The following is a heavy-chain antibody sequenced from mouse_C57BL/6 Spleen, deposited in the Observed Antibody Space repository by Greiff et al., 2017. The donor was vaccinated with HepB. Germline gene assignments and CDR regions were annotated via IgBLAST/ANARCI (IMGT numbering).Heavy chain of an antibody. CDR1: GFTFSSYA. CDR2: ISSGGDYI. D-gene: IGHD2-3*01. CDR3: TRYDGYYPFDY. J-gene: IGHJ2*01. Sequence: EVKVEESGEGLVKPGGSLKLSCAASGFTFSSYAMSWVRQTPEKRLEWVAYISSGGDYIYYADTVKGRFTISRDNARNTLYLQMSSLKSEDTAMYYCTRYDGYYPFDYWGQGTTLTVSS. V-gene: IGHV5-9-1*02.